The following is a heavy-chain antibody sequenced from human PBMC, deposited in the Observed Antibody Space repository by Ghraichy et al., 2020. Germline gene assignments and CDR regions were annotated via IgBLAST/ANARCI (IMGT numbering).Heavy chain of an antibody. J-gene: IGHJ5*02. CDR1: GYTFTGYY. CDR2: INPNSGGT. CDR3: AREVWRGITMIVVVKMGYNWFDP. Sequence: ASVKVSCKASGYTFTGYYMHWVRQAPGQGLEWMGRINPNSGGTNYAQKFQGRVTMTRDTSISTAYMELSRLRSDDTAVYYCAREVWRGITMIVVVKMGYNWFDPWGQGTLVTVSS. V-gene: IGHV1-2*06. D-gene: IGHD3-22*01.